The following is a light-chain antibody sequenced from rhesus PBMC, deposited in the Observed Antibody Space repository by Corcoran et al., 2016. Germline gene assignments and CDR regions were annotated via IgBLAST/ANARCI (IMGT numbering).Light chain of an antibody. CDR3: QHYYSIPYS. J-gene: IGKJ2*01. CDR1: QGITND. V-gene: IGKV1-25*01. Sequence: DIQMTQSPSSLSASVGDRVTITCRASQGITNDLAWYQQKPGETPKLLIYEETSLQSGISYRFSGSGSGTDVTLTISSLQPEDFATYYCQHYYSIPYSFGQGTKVEIK. CDR2: EET.